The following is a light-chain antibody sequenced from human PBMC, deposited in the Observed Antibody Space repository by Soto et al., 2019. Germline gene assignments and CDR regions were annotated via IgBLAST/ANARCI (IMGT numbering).Light chain of an antibody. Sequence: QSVLTQPPSASGTPGQRGTISCSGSSSNIGSSNVYWYKQLPGTAPKLLIYRNNQRPSGVPDRFSGSKSDTSASLAISGLRSEDAADYYCAAWDDSRSGAVFGGGSKVTV. V-gene: IGLV1-47*01. J-gene: IGLJ2*01. CDR2: RNN. CDR1: SSNIGSSN. CDR3: AAWDDSRSGAV.